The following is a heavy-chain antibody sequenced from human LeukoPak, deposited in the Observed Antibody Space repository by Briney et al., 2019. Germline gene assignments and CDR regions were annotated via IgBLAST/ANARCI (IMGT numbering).Heavy chain of an antibody. V-gene: IGHV3-66*02. D-gene: IGHD5-24*01. CDR3: ARQRDGYNSDPFDI. J-gene: IGHJ3*02. Sequence: GGSLRLSCAASGFSVSSNYMSWVRQAPGQGLEWVSVIYTGDRTDYADPVKGRFTVSRDNSKNTMYLQMNSLKTEDTALYYCARQRDGYNSDPFDIWGQGTMVTVFS. CDR2: IYTGDRT. CDR1: GFSVSSNY.